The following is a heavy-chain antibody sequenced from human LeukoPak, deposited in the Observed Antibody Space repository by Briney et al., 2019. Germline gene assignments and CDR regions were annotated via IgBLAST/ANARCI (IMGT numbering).Heavy chain of an antibody. J-gene: IGHJ3*02. Sequence: SETLSLTCTVSGGSISSSSYYWGWIRQPPGKGLEWIGSFYYSGSTYYNPSLKSRVTISVDTSKNQFSLKLSSVTAADTAVYYCARDDIAYAFDIWGQGTMVTVSS. D-gene: IGHD2-15*01. CDR1: GGSISSSSYY. CDR2: FYYSGST. CDR3: ARDDIAYAFDI. V-gene: IGHV4-39*07.